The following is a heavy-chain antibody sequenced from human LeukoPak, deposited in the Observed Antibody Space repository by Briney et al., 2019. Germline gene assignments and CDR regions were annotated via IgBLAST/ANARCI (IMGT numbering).Heavy chain of an antibody. CDR1: GGSISSYY. CDR2: IYYSGST. Sequence: LETLSLTCTVSGGSISSYYWSWIRQPPGKGLEWIGYIYYSGSTNYNPSLKSRVTISVDTSKNQFSLKLSSVTAADTAVYYCARGGYYSSDGMDVWGQGTTVTVSS. D-gene: IGHD3-22*01. J-gene: IGHJ6*02. CDR3: ARGGYYSSDGMDV. V-gene: IGHV4-59*01.